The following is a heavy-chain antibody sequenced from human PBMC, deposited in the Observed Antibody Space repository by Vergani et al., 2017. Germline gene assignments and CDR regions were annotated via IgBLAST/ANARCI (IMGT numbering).Heavy chain of an antibody. D-gene: IGHD5-18*01. CDR3: ARGYSYGSFDY. J-gene: IGHJ4*02. CDR2: FYYSGST. CDR1: GGSISSYY. Sequence: QVQLQESGPGLVKPSETLSLTCTVSGGSISSYYWSWIRQPPGKGLEWIGYFYYSGSTNYNPSLKSRVTISVDTSKNQFSLKLSSVTASDTAVYYCARGYSYGSFDYWGQGTLVTVSS. V-gene: IGHV4-59*01.